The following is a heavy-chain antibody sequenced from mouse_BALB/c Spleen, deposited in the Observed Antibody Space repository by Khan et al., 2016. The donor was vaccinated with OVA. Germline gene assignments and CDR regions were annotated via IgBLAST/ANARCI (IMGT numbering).Heavy chain of an antibody. CDR1: GFSLSNYG. D-gene: IGHD1-1*02. CDR3: TRAFYNDAGFAY. J-gene: IGHJ3*01. CDR2: IWAGGST. V-gene: IGHV2-9*02. Sequence: QVQLKQSGPGLVAPSQTLSITCTVSGFSLSNYGVHWVRQPPGKGLEWLGVIWAGGSTNHNSALMSRLSISKDDSKSQVFFKMNSLQTDDTAMFSCTRAFYNDAGFAYWGQGTLVTVSA.